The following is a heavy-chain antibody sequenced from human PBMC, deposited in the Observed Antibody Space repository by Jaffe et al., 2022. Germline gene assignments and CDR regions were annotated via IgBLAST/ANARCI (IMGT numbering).Heavy chain of an antibody. CDR2: IYHSGNT. CDR1: GNSISSAYY. V-gene: IGHV4-38-2*01. D-gene: IGHD3-3*01. Sequence: QVQLQESGPGLVKPSETLSLTCAVSGNSISSAYYWGWIRQPPGKGLEWIGTIYHSGNTYYNPSLKSRVTISVDTSRNLLSLNVSSVTAADTAVYYCASLDLRGILFDYWGQGTLVTVSS. CDR3: ASLDLRGILFDY. J-gene: IGHJ4*02.